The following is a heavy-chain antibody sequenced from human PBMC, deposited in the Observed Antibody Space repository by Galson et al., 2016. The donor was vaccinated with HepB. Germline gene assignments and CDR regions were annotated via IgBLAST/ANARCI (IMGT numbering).Heavy chain of an antibody. CDR1: GFTFGDYA. CDR2: IRSKAYGGTT. CDR3: SRDGYLVGYGGNPGSRNFDY. V-gene: IGHV3-49*03. J-gene: IGHJ4*02. D-gene: IGHD4-23*01. Sequence: SLRLSCAGSGFTFGDYAMSWFRQAPGKGLEWVGFIRSKAYGGTTEYAASVKGRFTISRDDSKSIAYFQMNSLKSEDTAVYYCSRDGYLVGYGGNPGSRNFDYWGQGILVTVSS.